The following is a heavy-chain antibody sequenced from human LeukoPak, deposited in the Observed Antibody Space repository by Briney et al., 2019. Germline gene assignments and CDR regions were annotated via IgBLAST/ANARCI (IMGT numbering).Heavy chain of an antibody. CDR2: IDPSDSYT. CDR3: ARHGRYCSSTSCYNYFDY. V-gene: IGHV5-10-1*01. CDR1: GYSFTSYW. J-gene: IGHJ4*01. D-gene: IGHD2-2*02. Sequence: GESLRIFCKGSGYSFTSYWINWVRQMPGKGLEWMGRIDPSDSYTNYSPSFQGHVTISADKSISTAYLQWGSLKASDTAMYYCARHGRYCSSTSCYNYFDYWGHGNLVTVSS.